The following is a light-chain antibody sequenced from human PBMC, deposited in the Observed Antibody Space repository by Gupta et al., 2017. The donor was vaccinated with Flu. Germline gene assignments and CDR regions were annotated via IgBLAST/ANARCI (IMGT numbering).Light chain of an antibody. V-gene: IGKV1-39*01. CDR1: QSISSY. J-gene: IGKJ1*01. Sequence: DIQMTQSPSSLSASVGDRVTITCRASQSISSYLNWYQQKPGKAPKLLIYAASSLQSGVPSRFSGSGSGTDFTLTISSLQPEDFATYYCQQSCSTPRTWTFGQGTKVEIK. CDR3: QQSCSTPRTWT. CDR2: AAS.